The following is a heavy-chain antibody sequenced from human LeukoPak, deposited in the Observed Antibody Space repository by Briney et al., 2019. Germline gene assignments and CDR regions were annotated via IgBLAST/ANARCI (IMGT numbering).Heavy chain of an antibody. V-gene: IGHV3-30*18. D-gene: IGHD5-18*01. CDR3: AKDQAYSYGLYYYYGMDV. J-gene: IGHJ6*02. CDR2: ISYDGSNK. Sequence: PGRSLRLSCAASGFTFSSYGMHWVRQAPGKGLERVAVISYDGSNKYYADSVKGRFTISRDNSKNTLYLQVNSLRAEDTAVYYCAKDQAYSYGLYYYYGMDVWGQGTTVTVSS. CDR1: GFTFSSYG.